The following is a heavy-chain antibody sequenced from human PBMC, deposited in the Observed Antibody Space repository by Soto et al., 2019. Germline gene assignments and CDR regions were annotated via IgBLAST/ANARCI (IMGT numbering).Heavy chain of an antibody. J-gene: IGHJ3*02. CDR3: ARILYYYDSSGYSPAFDI. Sequence: TSETLSLTCAVYGGSFSGYYWSWIRQPPGKGLEWIGEINHSGSTNYNPSLKSRVTISADKSISTAYLQWSSLKASDTAMYYCARILYYYDSSGYSPAFDIWGQGTMVTVSS. V-gene: IGHV4-34*01. D-gene: IGHD3-22*01. CDR2: INHSGST. CDR1: GGSFSGYY.